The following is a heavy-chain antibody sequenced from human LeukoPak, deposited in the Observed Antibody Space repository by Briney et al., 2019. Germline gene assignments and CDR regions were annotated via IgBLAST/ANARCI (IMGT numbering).Heavy chain of an antibody. V-gene: IGHV3-53*01. D-gene: IGHD3-16*01. CDR3: ARDLSSSFDY. Sequence: PGGSLRLSCAVSGFTVSNNYMNWVRQAPGKGLEWVSVIYRGGDTYYVDSVKGRFTISRDNSKNTLYLQMNSLRAEDTAAYYCARDLSSSFDYWGRGTLVTVSS. J-gene: IGHJ4*02. CDR2: IYRGGDT. CDR1: GFTVSNNY.